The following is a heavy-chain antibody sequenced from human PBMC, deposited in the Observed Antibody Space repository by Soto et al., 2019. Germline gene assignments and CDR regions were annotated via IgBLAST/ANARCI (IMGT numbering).Heavy chain of an antibody. CDR3: ARDSYCSSTSCYRWDYYGMDV. J-gene: IGHJ6*02. CDR2: TYYRSKWYN. V-gene: IGHV6-1*01. CDR1: GDSVSSNSAA. D-gene: IGHD2-2*02. Sequence: SQTLSLTCAISGDSVSSNSAAWNWIRQSPSRGLEWLGRTYYRSKWYNDYAVSVKSRITINPDTSKNQSSLQLNSVTPEDTAVYYCARDSYCSSTSCYRWDYYGMDVWGRGTTVTVSS.